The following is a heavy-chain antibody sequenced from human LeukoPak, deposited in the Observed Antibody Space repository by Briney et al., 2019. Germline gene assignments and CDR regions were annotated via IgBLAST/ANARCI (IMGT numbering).Heavy chain of an antibody. CDR1: GFTFSSYW. V-gene: IGHV3-48*01. J-gene: IGHJ4*02. D-gene: IGHD5-18*01. CDR2: ISSSSRTI. CDR3: AREDTDDGFDY. Sequence: GGSLRLSCAASGFTFSSYWMHWVRQAPGEGLEWVSYISSSSRTIYYADSVKGRFTISRDNAKNSLYLQMNSLRAEDTAVYYCAREDTDDGFDYWGQGTLVTVSS.